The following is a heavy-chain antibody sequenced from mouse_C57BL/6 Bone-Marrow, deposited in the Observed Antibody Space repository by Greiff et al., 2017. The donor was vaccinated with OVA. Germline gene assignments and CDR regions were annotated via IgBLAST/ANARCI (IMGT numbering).Heavy chain of an antibody. Sequence: EVQLVESEGGLVQPGSSMKLSCTASGFTFSDYYMAWVRQVPEKGLEWVANINYDGSSTYYLDSLKSRFIISRDNAKNILYLQMSSLKSEDTATYYCARVITTVPAMDYWGQGTSVTVSS. D-gene: IGHD1-1*01. CDR1: GFTFSDYY. CDR2: INYDGSST. V-gene: IGHV5-16*01. CDR3: ARVITTVPAMDY. J-gene: IGHJ4*01.